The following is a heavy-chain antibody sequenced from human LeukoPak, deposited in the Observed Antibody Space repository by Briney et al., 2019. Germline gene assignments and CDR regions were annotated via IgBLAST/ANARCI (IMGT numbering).Heavy chain of an antibody. J-gene: IGHJ3*02. CDR2: ISSSSSYI. CDR3: ARAGRGSYSDAFDI. CDR1: GFTFSSYS. D-gene: IGHD1-26*01. V-gene: IGHV3-21*01. Sequence: PGGSLRLACAASGFTFSSYSMNWVSQAPGKGLEGVTSISSSSSYIYYADSVKGRFTISRDNAKNSLYLQMNSLRAEDTAVYYCARAGRGSYSDAFDIWGQGTMVTVSS.